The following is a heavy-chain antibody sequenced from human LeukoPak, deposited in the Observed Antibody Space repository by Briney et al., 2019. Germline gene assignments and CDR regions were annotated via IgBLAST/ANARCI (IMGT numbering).Heavy chain of an antibody. CDR2: ISSSSSYI. J-gene: IGHJ3*02. Sequence: PGGSLRLSCAASGFAFSHYSMNWVRQAPGKGLEWVSSISSSSSYIYYADSVKGRFTISRDNSKNTLYLQMNSLRAEDTAVYYCAKDPGHYYGSGGAFDIWGQGTMVTVSS. CDR1: GFAFSHYS. D-gene: IGHD3-10*01. V-gene: IGHV3-21*04. CDR3: AKDPGHYYGSGGAFDI.